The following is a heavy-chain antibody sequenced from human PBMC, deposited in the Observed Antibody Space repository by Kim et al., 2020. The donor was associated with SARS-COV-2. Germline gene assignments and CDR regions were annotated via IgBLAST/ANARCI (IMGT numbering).Heavy chain of an antibody. V-gene: IGHV4-39*01. D-gene: IGHD6-13*01. CDR2: IYYSGIT. CDR3: ARPVRQQLAACCWFDP. Sequence: SETLSLTCTVSGGSISSSSYYWGWIRQPPGKGLEWIGSIYYSGITYYNPSLKSRVTISVDTSKNQFSLKLSSVTAADTAVYYCARPVRQQLAACCWFDPWGQGTLVTVSS. J-gene: IGHJ5*02. CDR1: GGSISSSSYY.